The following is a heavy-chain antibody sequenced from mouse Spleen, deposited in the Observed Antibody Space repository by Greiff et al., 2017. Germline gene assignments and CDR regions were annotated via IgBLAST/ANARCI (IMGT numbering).Heavy chain of an antibody. CDR2: IDPSDSYT. J-gene: IGHJ3*01. CDR1: GYTFTSYW. D-gene: IGHD1-1*01. Sequence: VQLQQPGAELVRPGTSVKLSCKASGYTFTSYWMHWVKQRPGQGLEWIGVIDPSDSYTNYNQKFKGKATLTVDTSSSTAYMQLSSLTSEDSAVYYCARGLLRYPWFAYWGQGTLVTVSA. CDR3: ARGLLRYPWFAY. V-gene: IGHV1-59*01.